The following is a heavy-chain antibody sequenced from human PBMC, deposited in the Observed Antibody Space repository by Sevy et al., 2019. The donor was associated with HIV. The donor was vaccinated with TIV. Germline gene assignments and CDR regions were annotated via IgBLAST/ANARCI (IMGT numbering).Heavy chain of an antibody. CDR3: ARFDCTNGVCSFVVSGPGYYYYGMDV. V-gene: IGHV1-18*01. CDR2: ISAYNGNT. J-gene: IGHJ6*02. Sequence: ASLKVSCKASGYTFTSYGISWVRQAPGQGLEWMGWISAYNGNTNYAQKLQGRVTMTTDTSTSTAYMELRSLRSDDTAVYYCARFDCTNGVCSFVVSGPGYYYYGMDVWGQGTTVTVSS. CDR1: GYTFTSYG. D-gene: IGHD2-8*01.